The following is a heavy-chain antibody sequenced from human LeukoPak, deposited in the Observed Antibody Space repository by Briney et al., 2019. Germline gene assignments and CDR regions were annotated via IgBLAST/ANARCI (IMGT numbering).Heavy chain of an antibody. CDR1: GYTFTSSA. CDR2: IVVGSGNT. V-gene: IGHV1-58*02. J-gene: IGHJ5*02. D-gene: IGHD3-16*01. CDR3: AATTMGDVWGSSP. Sequence: SVRVSCTASGYTFTSSAMQWVRQARGQRLEWIGWIVVGSGNTNYAQKFQERVTITRDMSTSTAYMELSSLRSEDTAVYYCAATTMGDVWGSSPWGQGTLVTVSS.